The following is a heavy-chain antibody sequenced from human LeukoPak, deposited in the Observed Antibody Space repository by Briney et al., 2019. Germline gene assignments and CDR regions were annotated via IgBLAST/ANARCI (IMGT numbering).Heavy chain of an antibody. CDR1: GGSISSSSYY. CDR2: IYYSGST. D-gene: IGHD4-17*01. V-gene: IGHV4-39*07. J-gene: IGHJ4*02. CDR3: ARTTVTTRPRLFDY. Sequence: SETLSLTCTVSGGSISSSSYYWGWIRQPPGKGLEWIGSIYYSGSTYYNPSLKSRVTISVDTSKNQFSLKLSSVTAADTAVYYCARTTVTTRPRLFDYWGQGTLVTVSS.